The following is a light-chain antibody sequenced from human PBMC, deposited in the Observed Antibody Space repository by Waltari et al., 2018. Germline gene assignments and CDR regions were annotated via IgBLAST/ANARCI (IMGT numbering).Light chain of an antibody. CDR3: SSFTTSYTRL. Sequence: QSALTQPASVSGPPGQSIPISCTGTSSYVGGYKYVPWYQQHPGKVPKVIIYEVSNRPSGVSNRFSGSKSGNTASLTISGLQAEDEADYYCSSFTTSYTRLFGGGTKLTVL. CDR1: SSYVGGYKY. CDR2: EVS. J-gene: IGLJ3*02. V-gene: IGLV2-14*01.